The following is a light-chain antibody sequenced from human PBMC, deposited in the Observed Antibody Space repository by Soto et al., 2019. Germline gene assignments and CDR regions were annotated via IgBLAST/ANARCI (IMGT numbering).Light chain of an antibody. CDR1: SSDVGGYNY. V-gene: IGLV2-14*01. CDR2: DVS. J-gene: IGLJ1*01. CDR3: SSYTSSSPYV. Sequence: LTQPASVSGSPGQSVTISCTGTSSDVGGYNYVSWYQQHPGKAPKLMIYDVSNRPSGVSNRFSGSKSGNTASLTISGLQAEDEADYYCSSYTSSSPYVFGTGTKVTVL.